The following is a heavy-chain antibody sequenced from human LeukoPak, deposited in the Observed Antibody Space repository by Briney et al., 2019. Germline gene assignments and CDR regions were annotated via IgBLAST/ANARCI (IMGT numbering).Heavy chain of an antibody. CDR1: VFTFSGHW. V-gene: IGHV3-7*01. CDR2: INQGGSDK. D-gene: IGHD1-14*01. J-gene: IGHJ4*02. CDR3: TRDRSRAEDD. Sequence: PGGSLRLSCAASVFTFSGHWMSGVRQAPGGGLEWVANINQGGSDKYYVDSVKGRFTISRDNANNLLYLQMNSLRGEDTAVYYCTRDRSRAEDDWGQGTLVTVSS.